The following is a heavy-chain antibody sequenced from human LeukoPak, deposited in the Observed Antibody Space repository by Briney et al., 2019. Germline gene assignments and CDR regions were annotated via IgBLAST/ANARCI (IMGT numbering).Heavy chain of an antibody. CDR2: IWFDGSNQ. D-gene: IGHD5-18*01. V-gene: IGHV3-33*01. CDR1: GFTFSSYG. J-gene: IGHJ4*02. Sequence: GGSLRLSCAASGFTFSSYGMHWARQAPGKGLEWVAVIWFDGSNQYYADSVKGRFTISRDNSKNTLYLEMNSLRDEDTAVFYCAREERGYSYALLYWGQGTLVTVSS. CDR3: AREERGYSYALLY.